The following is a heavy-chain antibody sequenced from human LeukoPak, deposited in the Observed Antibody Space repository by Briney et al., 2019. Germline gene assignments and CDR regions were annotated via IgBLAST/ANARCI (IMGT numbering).Heavy chain of an antibody. J-gene: IGHJ3*02. CDR3: ARRQRGDAFDI. CDR2: IYYSGST. CDR1: GGSISSYY. D-gene: IGHD6-25*01. V-gene: IGHV4-59*01. Sequence: SETLSLTCTVSGGSISSYYWSWIRQPPGKGLEWIGYIYYSGSTNYNPSLKSRVTISVDTSKSQFSLKLSSVTAADTAVYYCARRQRGDAFDIWGQGTMVTVSS.